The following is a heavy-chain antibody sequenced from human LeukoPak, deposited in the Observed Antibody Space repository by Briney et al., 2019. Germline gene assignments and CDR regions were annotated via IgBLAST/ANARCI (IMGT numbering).Heavy chain of an antibody. Sequence: WETLSLTCTVSGGSISSYYWSWIRQPPGKGLEWIGYISYSGNIKYNPSPKSRVTMSVDTSKNQFSLKMSSVTAADTAVYYCATRRPNYDILTGYYRNYFDYWGQGTLVTVSS. J-gene: IGHJ4*02. CDR1: GGSISSYY. CDR2: ISYSGNI. CDR3: ATRRPNYDILTGYYRNYFDY. D-gene: IGHD3-9*01. V-gene: IGHV4-59*08.